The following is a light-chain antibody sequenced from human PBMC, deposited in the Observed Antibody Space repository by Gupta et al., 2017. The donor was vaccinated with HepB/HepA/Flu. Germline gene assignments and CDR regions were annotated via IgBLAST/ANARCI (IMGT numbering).Light chain of an antibody. V-gene: IGKV3-20*01. CDR3: QQYGSSPPEVT. CDR2: GAS. Sequence: EIVLTQSPGTLSLSPGERATLPCRASQSVSSSYLAGYQQKPGQAPRLLIYGASSRATGIPDRFSGSGSGTDFTLTISRLEPEDFAVYYCQQYGSSPPEVTFGQGTRLEIK. CDR1: QSVSSSY. J-gene: IGKJ5*01.